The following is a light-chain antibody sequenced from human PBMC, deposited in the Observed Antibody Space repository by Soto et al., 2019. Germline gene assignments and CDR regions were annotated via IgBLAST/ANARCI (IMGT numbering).Light chain of an antibody. CDR1: SSDVGGYNY. V-gene: IGLV2-14*01. Sequence: QSALTQPASVSGSPGQSIAISCTGTSSDVGGYNYVSWYQQHPGKAPKLMIYEVSNRPSGLSSRFSGSKSGNTASLTISGLQAEDEADYYCSSYTRANTLMFGGGTKLTVL. CDR3: SSYTRANTLM. J-gene: IGLJ3*02. CDR2: EVS.